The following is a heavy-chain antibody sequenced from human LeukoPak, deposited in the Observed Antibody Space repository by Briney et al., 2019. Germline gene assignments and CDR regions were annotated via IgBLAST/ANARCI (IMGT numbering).Heavy chain of an antibody. V-gene: IGHV4-59*08. J-gene: IGHJ4*02. CDR2: IYYSGIT. CDR1: GGSISSYY. CDR3: ARATLDHIAADY. Sequence: PSETLSLTCTVSGGSISSYYWSWIRQPPGKGLEWIGYIYYSGITYYNPSLKSRVTISVDTSKNQFSLKLSSVTAADTAVYYCARATLDHIAADYWGQGTLVTVSS. D-gene: IGHD6-13*01.